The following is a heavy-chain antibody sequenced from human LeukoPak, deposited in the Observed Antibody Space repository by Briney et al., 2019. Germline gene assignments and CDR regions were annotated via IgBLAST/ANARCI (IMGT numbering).Heavy chain of an antibody. CDR1: GFTFSNYW. Sequence: LTGGSLRLSCAASGFTFSNYWMSWVRQAPGKGLEWVANIEQDGGEKYYVDSVKGRFTISRDNAKNSLYLQMNSLRTEDTAVYYCAREGYSSSHTYYCYMDVWGKGTTVTVSS. V-gene: IGHV3-7*01. CDR3: AREGYSSSHTYYCYMDV. CDR2: IEQDGGEK. D-gene: IGHD6-6*01. J-gene: IGHJ6*03.